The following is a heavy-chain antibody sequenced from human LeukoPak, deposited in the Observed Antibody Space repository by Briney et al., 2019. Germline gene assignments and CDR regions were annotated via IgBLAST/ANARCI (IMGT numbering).Heavy chain of an antibody. V-gene: IGHV5-51*01. D-gene: IGHD3-22*01. CDR2: IYPGDSDT. J-gene: IGHJ3*02. Sequence: GESLKISRKGSGYSFTSYWIGWVRQMPGKGLEWMGIIYPGDSDTRYSPSFQGQVTISADKSISTAYLQWSSLKASDTAMYYCARAYYSRHHAFDIWGQGTMVTVSS. CDR3: ARAYYSRHHAFDI. CDR1: GYSFTSYW.